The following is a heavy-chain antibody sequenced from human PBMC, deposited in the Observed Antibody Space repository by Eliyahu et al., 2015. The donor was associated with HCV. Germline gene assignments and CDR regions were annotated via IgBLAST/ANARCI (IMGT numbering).Heavy chain of an antibody. CDR2: IYYSGST. V-gene: IGHV4-39*01. Sequence: QLQLQESGPGLVKPSETLSXXCNVSGVXXXXGSYYWGWIRQXPGKGLEWIGSIYYSGSTDYNPSLKSRVTISIDTSKNHFSLKLSSVTAADTAVYYCSRHFDYYYYGMDVWGQGTTVTVSS. CDR3: SRHFDYYYYGMDV. CDR1: GVXXXXGSYY. J-gene: IGHJ6*02.